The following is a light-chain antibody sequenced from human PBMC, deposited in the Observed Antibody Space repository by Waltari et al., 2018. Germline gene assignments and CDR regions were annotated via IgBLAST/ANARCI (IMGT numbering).Light chain of an antibody. Sequence: EIVLTQSPATLSLSPGERATLSCRASQSVSSYLAGYQQKPGQAPRLLIYDASKMATGIPARFSGSGSGTDFTLTISSLEPEDFAVYYCQQGINWPLTFGQGTRLEIK. CDR3: QQGINWPLT. CDR1: QSVSSY. V-gene: IGKV3-11*01. CDR2: DAS. J-gene: IGKJ5*01.